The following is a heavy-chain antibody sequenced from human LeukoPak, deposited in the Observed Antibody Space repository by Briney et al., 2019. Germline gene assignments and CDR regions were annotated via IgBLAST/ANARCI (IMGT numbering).Heavy chain of an antibody. Sequence: GGSLRLSCAASGFTFSSYAMHWVRQAPGKGLEWVAVISYDGSNKYYADSVKGRFTISRDNSKNTLYLQVNSLRAEDTAVYYCARDLGYNSNWFDPWGQGTLVTVSS. V-gene: IGHV3-30*04. J-gene: IGHJ5*02. CDR3: ARDLGYNSNWFDP. CDR2: ISYDGSNK. CDR1: GFTFSSYA. D-gene: IGHD5-24*01.